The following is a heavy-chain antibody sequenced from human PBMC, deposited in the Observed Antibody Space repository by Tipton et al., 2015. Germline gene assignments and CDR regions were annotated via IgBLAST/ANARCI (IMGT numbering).Heavy chain of an antibody. V-gene: IGHV3-48*04. J-gene: IGHJ4*02. Sequence: SLRLSCAASGFNFGSYSLNWVRQAPGKGLEWVGYITSSSSITYYADSAKGRFTISRDNSKNALYLQMNSLRPGDTAVYYCANSHSGYYDSRGRPYYFGSWGQGTLVSVSS. CDR3: ANSHSGYYDSRGRPYYFGS. CDR2: ITSSSSIT. CDR1: GFNFGSYS. D-gene: IGHD3-22*01.